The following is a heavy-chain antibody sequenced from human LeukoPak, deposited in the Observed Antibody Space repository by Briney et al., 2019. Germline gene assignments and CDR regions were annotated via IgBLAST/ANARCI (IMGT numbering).Heavy chain of an antibody. J-gene: IGHJ4*02. V-gene: IGHV4-61*02. Sequence: PSETLSLTCTVSGGSISSGSYYWSWIRQPAGKGLEWIGRIYTSGSTNYNPSLQSRVTISVDTSKNQFSLKLSFVTAADTAVYYCARKQWVEYYFESWGQGTLVTVSS. CDR2: IYTSGST. CDR3: ARKQWVEYYFES. D-gene: IGHD6-19*01. CDR1: GGSISSGSYY.